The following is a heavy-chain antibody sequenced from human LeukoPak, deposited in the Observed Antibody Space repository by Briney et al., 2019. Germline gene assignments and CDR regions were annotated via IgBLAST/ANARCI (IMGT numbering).Heavy chain of an antibody. D-gene: IGHD6-13*01. J-gene: IGHJ4*02. V-gene: IGHV3-48*04. CDR3: ARDVRQQLVRAFDY. CDR1: GFTFSDYS. Sequence: GSLRLSCAGSGFTFSDYSMNWVRQAPGKGLEWVSYISSSGSTIYYADSVKGRFTISRDNAKNSLYLQMNSLRAEDTAVYYCARDVRQQLVRAFDYWGQGTLVTVSS. CDR2: ISSSGSTI.